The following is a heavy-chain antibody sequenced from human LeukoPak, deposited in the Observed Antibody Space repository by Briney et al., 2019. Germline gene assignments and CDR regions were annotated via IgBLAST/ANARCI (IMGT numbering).Heavy chain of an antibody. V-gene: IGHV3-30*18. CDR3: AKARPAIAARVGYYYYGMDV. CDR1: GFTFSSYG. CDR2: ISYDGSNK. J-gene: IGHJ6*02. Sequence: GGSLRLSCAASGFTFSSYGMHWVRQAPGKGLEWVAVISYDGSNKYYGDSVKGRFTISRDISKNTLYLQMNSLRAEDTAVYYCAKARPAIAARVGYYYYGMDVWGQGTTVTVSS. D-gene: IGHD6-6*01.